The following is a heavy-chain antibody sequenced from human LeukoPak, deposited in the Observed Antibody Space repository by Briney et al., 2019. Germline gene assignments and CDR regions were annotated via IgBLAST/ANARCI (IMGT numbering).Heavy chain of an antibody. Sequence: GGSLRLSCSASGFNFRSYSMNWVRQAPGQGLEWVANIKQDGGDEYYVDSVKGRFTISRDNTRNLLYLQMNSLRAEDTAIYYCATHPGDYFFGYLQLWGQGTLVTVSS. V-gene: IGHV3-7*01. J-gene: IGHJ4*02. CDR1: GFNFRSYS. CDR3: ATHPGDYFFGYLQL. D-gene: IGHD7-27*01. CDR2: IKQDGGDE.